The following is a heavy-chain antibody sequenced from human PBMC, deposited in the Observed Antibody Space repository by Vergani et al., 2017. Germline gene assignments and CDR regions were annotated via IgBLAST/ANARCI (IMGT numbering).Heavy chain of an antibody. CDR1: GGTFSSYA. CDR3: ARERLDCSGGSCYLGHFDY. J-gene: IGHJ4*02. CDR2: IIPIFGTA. D-gene: IGHD2-15*01. Sequence: QVQLVQSGAEVKKPGASVKVSCKASGGTFSSYAISWVRQAPGQGLEWMGGIIPIFGTANYAQKFQGRVTITADKSTSTGYVELSSLSSEDTAVYYCARERLDCSGGSCYLGHFDYWGQGTLVTVSS. V-gene: IGHV1-69*06.